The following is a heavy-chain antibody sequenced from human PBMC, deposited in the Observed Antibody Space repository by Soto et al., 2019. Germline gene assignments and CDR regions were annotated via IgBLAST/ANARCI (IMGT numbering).Heavy chain of an antibody. J-gene: IGHJ1*01. V-gene: IGHV1-18*01. Sequence: ASVKVSCKASGYTFSRYGVSWVRQAPGQGLEWMGWISPYNSNTNYAQKFQGRVIMTTDTSTSTAHMELRSLRSDDTAVYYCAKDQAPLLEYFQHWGQGTLVTVSS. CDR2: ISPYNSNT. D-gene: IGHD3-10*01. CDR3: AKDQAPLLEYFQH. CDR1: GYTFSRYG.